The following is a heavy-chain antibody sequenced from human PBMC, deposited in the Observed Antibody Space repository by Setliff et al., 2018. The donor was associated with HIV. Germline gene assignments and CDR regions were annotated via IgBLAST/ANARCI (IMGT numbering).Heavy chain of an antibody. CDR3: ARVGSSTSLDY. Sequence: GGSLRLSCAASGFPFSLYSMNWVRQTPGRGLEWVSSINGNTLYISYAASVRRRFTISRDNAKGSLYLQFTSLRPEDTGVYFCARVGSSTSLDYWGQGILVTVSS. D-gene: IGHD6-13*01. CDR2: INGNTLYI. V-gene: IGHV3-21*06. CDR1: GFPFSLYS. J-gene: IGHJ4*02.